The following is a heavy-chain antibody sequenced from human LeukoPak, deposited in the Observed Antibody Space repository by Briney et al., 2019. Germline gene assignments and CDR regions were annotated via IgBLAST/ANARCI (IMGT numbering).Heavy chain of an antibody. CDR2: ISAYNGNT. V-gene: IGHV1-18*01. Sequence: ASVKVSCKASGYTFTNYGISWVRQAPGQGLEWMGWISAYNGNTNYAQKLQGRVTMTTDTSTSTAYMELRSLRSDDTAVYYCARVSMVWDAFDIWGQGTMVTVSS. J-gene: IGHJ3*02. CDR1: GYTFTNYG. CDR3: ARVSMVWDAFDI. D-gene: IGHD2-8*01.